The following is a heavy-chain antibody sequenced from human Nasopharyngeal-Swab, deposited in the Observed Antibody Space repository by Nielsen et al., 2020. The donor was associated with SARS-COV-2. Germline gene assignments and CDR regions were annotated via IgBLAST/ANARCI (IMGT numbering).Heavy chain of an antibody. V-gene: IGHV1-18*01. J-gene: IGHJ4*02. CDR1: GYTFTSYG. CDR2: ISAYNGNT. D-gene: IGHD6-19*01. Sequence: ASVKFSCKASGYTFTSYGISWVRQPPGQGLEWMGWISAYNGNTNYAQKLQGRVTMTTDTSTSTAYMELRSLRSDDTAVYYCARDRRVIAVAGTGLDYWGQGTLVTVSS. CDR3: ARDRRVIAVAGTGLDY.